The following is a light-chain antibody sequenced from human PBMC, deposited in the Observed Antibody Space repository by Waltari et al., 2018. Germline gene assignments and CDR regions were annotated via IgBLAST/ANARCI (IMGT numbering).Light chain of an antibody. J-gene: IGKJ2*01. CDR3: LQHDNLPLT. Sequence: TTLTQSPPFMSVAPGDEGTISCTASQDIDEDLNWYQQQPGEAPVLLIQEDSAPVTGVSPRFSGSGFATDFTLTINKVQSEDAAFYFCLQHDNLPLTFGQGTKLQIK. CDR2: EDS. CDR1: QDIDED. V-gene: IGKV5-2*01.